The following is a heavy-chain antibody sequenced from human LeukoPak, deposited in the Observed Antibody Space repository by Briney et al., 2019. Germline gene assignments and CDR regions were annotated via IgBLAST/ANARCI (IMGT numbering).Heavy chain of an antibody. CDR2: IYYSGST. J-gene: IGHJ4*02. CDR1: GGSISSSSYY. D-gene: IGHD3-10*01. V-gene: IGHV4-39*01. CDR3: ARHYGGFGDFAH. Sequence: SETLSLTCTVSGGSISSSSYYWGWIRQPPGKGLERIGSIYYSGSTYYNPSLKSRVTISVDTSKNQFSLKLSSVTAADTAVYYCARHYGGFGDFAHWGQGTLVTVSS.